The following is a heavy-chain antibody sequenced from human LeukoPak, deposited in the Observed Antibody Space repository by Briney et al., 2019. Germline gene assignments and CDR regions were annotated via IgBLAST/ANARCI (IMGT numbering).Heavy chain of an antibody. CDR3: TGDTDYGDYVRVY. D-gene: IGHD4-17*01. Sequence: GGSLRPSCAASGFTFSNAWMSWVRQASGKGLEWVGRIKSKTDGGTTDYAAPVKGRFTISRDDSKNTLYLQMNSLKTEDTAVYYCTGDTDYGDYVRVYWGQGTLVTVSS. CDR2: IKSKTDGGTT. V-gene: IGHV3-15*01. CDR1: GFTFSNAW. J-gene: IGHJ4*02.